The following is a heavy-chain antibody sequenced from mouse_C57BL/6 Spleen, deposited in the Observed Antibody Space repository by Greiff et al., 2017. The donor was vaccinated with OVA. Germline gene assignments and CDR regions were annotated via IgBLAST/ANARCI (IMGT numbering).Heavy chain of an antibody. CDR1: GFTFSSYG. Sequence: DVKLVESGGDLVKPGGSLTLSCAASGFTFSSYGMSWVRQTPDKRLEWVATISSGGSYTYYPDSVKGRFTISRDNAKNTLYLQMSSLKSEDTAMYDCARREGDGYYYFDYWGQGTTLTVSS. D-gene: IGHD2-3*01. V-gene: IGHV5-6*02. CDR3: ARREGDGYYYFDY. CDR2: ISSGGSYT. J-gene: IGHJ2*01.